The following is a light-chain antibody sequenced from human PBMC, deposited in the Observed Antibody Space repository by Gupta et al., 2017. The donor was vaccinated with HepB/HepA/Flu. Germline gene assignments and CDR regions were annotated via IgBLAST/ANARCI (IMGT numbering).Light chain of an antibody. V-gene: IGLV8-61*01. CDR3: LLYRGGGISL. CDR1: SGSVPTSHY. J-gene: IGLJ3*02. Sequence: QTVVTQEPSFSVSPGGTVTLHCGLSSGSVPTSHYTSWYQQTPCQPPRTLIYSTDTRSSGVPDRFSCSIVGNKAALTITGAQADDDSDYYCLLYRGGGISLFGGGTKVTVL. CDR2: STD.